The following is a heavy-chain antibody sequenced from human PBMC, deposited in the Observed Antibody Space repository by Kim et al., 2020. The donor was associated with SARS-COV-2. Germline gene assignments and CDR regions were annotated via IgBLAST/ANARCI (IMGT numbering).Heavy chain of an antibody. CDR2: ISYDGSNK. D-gene: IGHD2-2*01. V-gene: IGHV3-30-3*01. CDR1: GFTFSSYA. Sequence: GGSLRLSCAASGFTFSSYAMHWVRQAPGKGLEWVAVISYDGSNKYYADSVKGRFTISRDNSKNTLYLQMNSLRAEDTAVYYCARDLTIVVVPAASLEYYYYGMDVWGQGTTVTVSS. CDR3: ARDLTIVVVPAASLEYYYYGMDV. J-gene: IGHJ6*02.